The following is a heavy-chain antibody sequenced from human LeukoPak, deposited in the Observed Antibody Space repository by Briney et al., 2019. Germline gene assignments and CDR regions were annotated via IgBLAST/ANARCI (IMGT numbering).Heavy chain of an antibody. Sequence: PGGSLRLSCAASGFTFSSYGMHWVRQAPGKGLEWVAVISYDGSNKYYADSVKGRFTISRDNSKNTLYLQMNSLRAEDTAVYDCAKDDGRWLQIDYWGQGTLVTVSS. D-gene: IGHD5-24*01. V-gene: IGHV3-30*18. CDR1: GFTFSSYG. J-gene: IGHJ4*02. CDR3: AKDDGRWLQIDY. CDR2: ISYDGSNK.